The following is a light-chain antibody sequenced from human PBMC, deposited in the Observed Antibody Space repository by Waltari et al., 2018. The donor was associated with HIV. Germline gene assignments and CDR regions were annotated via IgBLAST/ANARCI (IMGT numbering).Light chain of an antibody. V-gene: IGLV2-14*01. CDR2: EVS. CDR1: SSDVGGYNY. Sequence: QSALTHPAPVSGSPGQSITISCTGTSSDVGGYNYVPWSQQHPGKAPKSMFYEVSNLPAVCCSRLSGSKACNTGSLTISGLQAEEEADYYCSSYTSSSTRVFGGGTNLTVL. CDR3: SSYTSSSTRV. J-gene: IGLJ3*02.